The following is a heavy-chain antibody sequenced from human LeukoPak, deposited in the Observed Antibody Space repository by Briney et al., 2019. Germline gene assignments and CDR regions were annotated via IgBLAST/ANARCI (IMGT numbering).Heavy chain of an antibody. V-gene: IGHV4-30-4*01. CDR2: IYYSGST. CDR3: ASSMVRGVIFDY. Sequence: PSETLSLTCTVSGGSISSGDYYWSWIRQPPGKGLEWIGYIYYSGSTYYNPSLKSRVTILVDTSKNQFSLKLSSVTAADTAVYYCASSMVRGVIFDYWGQGTLVTASS. J-gene: IGHJ4*02. CDR1: GGSISSGDYY. D-gene: IGHD3-10*01.